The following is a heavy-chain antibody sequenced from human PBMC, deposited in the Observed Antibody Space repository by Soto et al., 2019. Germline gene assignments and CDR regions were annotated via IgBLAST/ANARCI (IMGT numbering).Heavy chain of an antibody. CDR3: ARRGSELELRVY. D-gene: IGHD1-7*01. V-gene: IGHV3-11*01. CDR2: ISSSGSTI. Sequence: QVQLVESGGGLVKPGGSLRLSCAASGFTFSDYYMSWIRQAPGKGLEWVSYISSSGSTIYYADSVKGRFTISRDNAKKLLDLPMNSLRAEDTAVYYCARRGSELELRVYWGQGTLVTVSS. CDR1: GFTFSDYY. J-gene: IGHJ4*02.